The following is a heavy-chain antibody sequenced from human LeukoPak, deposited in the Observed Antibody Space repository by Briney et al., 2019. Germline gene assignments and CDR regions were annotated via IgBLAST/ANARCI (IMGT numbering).Heavy chain of an antibody. CDR1: GGSISSYY. CDR2: IYYSGST. Sequence: SETLSLTCTVSGGSISSYYWSWIRQPPGKGLEWIGYIYYSGSTNYNPSLKSRVTISVDTSKNQFSLKLSSVTAADTAVYYCARGAADGSGSYPPFEHAFDIWGQGTMVTVSS. D-gene: IGHD1-26*01. J-gene: IGHJ3*02. CDR3: ARGAADGSGSYPPFEHAFDI. V-gene: IGHV4-59*01.